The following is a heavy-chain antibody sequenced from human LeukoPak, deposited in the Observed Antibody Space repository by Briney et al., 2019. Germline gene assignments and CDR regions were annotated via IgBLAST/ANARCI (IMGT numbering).Heavy chain of an antibody. CDR3: ARGQGMNMVRGPPDY. D-gene: IGHD3-10*01. CDR1: GGSISSSSYY. J-gene: IGHJ4*02. V-gene: IGHV4-39*07. CDR2: IYYRGST. Sequence: SETLSLTCTVSGGSISSSSYYWGWIRQPPGKGLEWFGSIYYRGSTNYNPSLKSRVTISVDTSKNQFSLKLSSVTAADTAVYYCARGQGMNMVRGPPDYWGQGTLVTVSS.